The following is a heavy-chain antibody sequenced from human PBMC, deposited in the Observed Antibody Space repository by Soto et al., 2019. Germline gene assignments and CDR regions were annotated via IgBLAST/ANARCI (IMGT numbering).Heavy chain of an antibody. CDR2: IWYDGSNK. V-gene: IGHV3-33*01. J-gene: IGHJ3*02. CDR3: QGVGGRRGWLEVSEI. Sequence: GGSLRLFCAASGFTFSSYGMHWVRQAPGKGLEWVAVIWYDGSNKYYADSVKGRFTISRDNSKNTLYLQMDSLRAEDTAVYYCQGVGGRRGWLEVSEIWGKGSMVPVS. CDR1: GFTFSSYG. D-gene: IGHD3-9*01.